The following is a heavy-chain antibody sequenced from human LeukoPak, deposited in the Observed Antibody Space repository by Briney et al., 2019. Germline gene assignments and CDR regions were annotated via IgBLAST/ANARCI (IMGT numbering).Heavy chain of an antibody. Sequence: PGGSLRLSCAASGFTFSDYYMSWIRQAPGKGLEWVSYISSSSTIYYADSVKGRFTISRDNAKNSLYLQMNSLRDEDTAVYYCASERPSYYYDSSGPFDYWGQGTLVTVSS. CDR3: ASERPSYYYDSSGPFDY. D-gene: IGHD3-22*01. CDR2: ISSSSTI. V-gene: IGHV3-69-1*01. J-gene: IGHJ4*02. CDR1: GFTFSDYY.